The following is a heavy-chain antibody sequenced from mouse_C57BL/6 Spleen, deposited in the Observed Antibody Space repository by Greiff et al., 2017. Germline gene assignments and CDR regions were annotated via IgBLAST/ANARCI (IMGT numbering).Heavy chain of an antibody. D-gene: IGHD1-2*01. CDR3: ARGKGLLRPFYYFDY. CDR1: GYTFTSYW. V-gene: IGHV1-53*01. CDR2: INPSNGGT. J-gene: IGHJ2*01. Sequence: QVQLQQPGTELVKPGASVKLSCKASGYTFTSYWMHWVKQRPGQGLEWIGNINPSNGGTNYNEKFKSKATLTVDKSSSTAYMQLSSLTSEDSAVYYCARGKGLLRPFYYFDYWGQGTTLTVSS.